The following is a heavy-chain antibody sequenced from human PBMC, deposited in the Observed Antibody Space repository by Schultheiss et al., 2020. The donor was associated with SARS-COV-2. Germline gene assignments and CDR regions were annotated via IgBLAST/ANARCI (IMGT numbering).Heavy chain of an antibody. CDR3: AREGMAVGGHGSFDI. Sequence: GGSLRLSCAASGFTFRNYGMHWVRQAPGKGLEWVAVIWFDGSYKYYADSVKGRFTISRDNSKNTLYLQMNSLRAEDTAVYYCAREGMAVGGHGSFDIWGQGTMVTVSS. V-gene: IGHV3-33*01. CDR2: IWFDGSYK. D-gene: IGHD6-19*01. CDR1: GFTFRNYG. J-gene: IGHJ3*02.